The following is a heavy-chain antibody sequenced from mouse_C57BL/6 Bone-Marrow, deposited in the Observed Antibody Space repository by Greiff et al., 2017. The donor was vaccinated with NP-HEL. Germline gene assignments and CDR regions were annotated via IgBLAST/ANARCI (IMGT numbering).Heavy chain of an antibody. D-gene: IGHD2-3*01. CDR3: ARLAFYDGYYVHYYAMDY. CDR2: INPNYGTT. J-gene: IGHJ4*01. V-gene: IGHV1-39*01. Sequence: VQLKQSGPELVKPGASVKISCKASGYSFTDYNMNWVKQSNGKSLEWIGVINPNYGTTSYNQKFKGKATLTVDQSSSTAYMQLNSLTSEDSAVYYCARLAFYDGYYVHYYAMDYWGQGTSVTVSS. CDR1: GYSFTDYN.